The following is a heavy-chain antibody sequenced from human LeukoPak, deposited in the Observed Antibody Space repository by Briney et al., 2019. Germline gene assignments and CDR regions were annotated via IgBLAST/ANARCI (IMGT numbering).Heavy chain of an antibody. Sequence: KSLETLSLTCAVSGYSISSGYYWGWIRQPPGKGLEWIGSIYHSGSTYYNPSLKSRVTISVDTSKNQFSLKLSSVTAADTAVYYCARDVGIAAAYDYWGQGTLVTVSS. CDR1: GYSISSGYY. CDR2: IYHSGST. D-gene: IGHD6-13*01. J-gene: IGHJ4*02. V-gene: IGHV4-38-2*02. CDR3: ARDVGIAAAYDY.